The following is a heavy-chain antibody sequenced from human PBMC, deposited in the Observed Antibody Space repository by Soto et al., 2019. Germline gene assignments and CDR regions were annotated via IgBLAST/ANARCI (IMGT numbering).Heavy chain of an antibody. J-gene: IGHJ4*02. Sequence: EVQLVESGGGFVQPGGSLRLSCAASGFTFSSYSMNWVRQAPGKGLEWVSYISSSSSTIYYADSVKGRFTISRDNAKNSLYLQMNSLRAEDTAVYYCARVLSSGWYYFDYWGQGTLVTVSS. CDR1: GFTFSSYS. CDR3: ARVLSSGWYYFDY. CDR2: ISSSSSTI. V-gene: IGHV3-48*01. D-gene: IGHD6-19*01.